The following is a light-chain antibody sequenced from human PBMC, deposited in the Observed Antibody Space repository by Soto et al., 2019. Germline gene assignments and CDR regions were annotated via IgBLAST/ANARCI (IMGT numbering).Light chain of an antibody. J-gene: IGKJ1*01. Sequence: DIQMTQSPSTLSASVGDTVTITCRASQSISTWLAWYQQKPGKAPKLLLYKASSLESWVSSRFSGSGSGTQFTLTIGSLQPDDFATYYCQQYNLYPWTFGQGTKVAIK. CDR2: KAS. V-gene: IGKV1-5*03. CDR1: QSISTW. CDR3: QQYNLYPWT.